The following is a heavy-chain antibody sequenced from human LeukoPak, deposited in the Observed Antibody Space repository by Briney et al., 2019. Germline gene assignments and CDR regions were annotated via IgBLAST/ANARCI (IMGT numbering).Heavy chain of an antibody. V-gene: IGHV4-59*01. D-gene: IGHD6-19*01. J-gene: IGHJ4*02. CDR1: GGSISSYY. CDR2: IYYSGST. Sequence: SETLSLTCTVSGGSISSYYWNWIRQPPGKGLEYIGYIYYSGSTNYNPSLKSRITISVDTSKNQFSLKLNSVTAADTAVYYCARGSSGWYGYYFDYWGQGTLDTVSS. CDR3: ARGSSGWYGYYFDY.